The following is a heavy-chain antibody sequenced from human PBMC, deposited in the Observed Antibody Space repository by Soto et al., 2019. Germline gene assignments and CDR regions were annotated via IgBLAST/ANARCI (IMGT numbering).Heavy chain of an antibody. CDR2: IYVCDSET. J-gene: IGHJ4*02. V-gene: IGHV5-51*01. D-gene: IGHD2-15*01. CDR1: GNSFTSHW. Sequence: ESLKISCKGSGNSFTSHWIGWVRQIPGKGLEWMGIIYVCDSETRYSPPFQGQVTISADKSISTAYLQWSSLKASDTAMYYCASQFCSSSSCYFDYWGQGTLVTVSS. CDR3: ASQFCSSSSCYFDY.